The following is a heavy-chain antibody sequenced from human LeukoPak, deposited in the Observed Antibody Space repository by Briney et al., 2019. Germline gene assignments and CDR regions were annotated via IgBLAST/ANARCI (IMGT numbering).Heavy chain of an antibody. V-gene: IGHV4-59*08. D-gene: IGHD2-15*01. CDR2: IYYSGST. CDR3: ARVAATFYYMDV. J-gene: IGHJ6*03. Sequence: PSETLSLTCTVSGGSISSYYWSWIRQPPGKGLEWIGYIYYSGSTNYNPPLKSRVTISVDTSKNQFSLKLSSVTAADTAVYYCARVAATFYYMDVWGKGTTVTVSS. CDR1: GGSISSYY.